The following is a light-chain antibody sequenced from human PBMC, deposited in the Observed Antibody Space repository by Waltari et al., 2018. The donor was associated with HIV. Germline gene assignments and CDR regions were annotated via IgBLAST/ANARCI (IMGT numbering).Light chain of an antibody. Sequence: QSVLTQPPSVSGAPGQRVTLSCTGSNSNIGTHEVHWYQQFPGTAPRLLIYNTNSRPSGVPDRFSGSKSDTSASLAITGLQADDEAEYYCQSSDSTLSGSVFGGGTKLTVL. CDR2: NTN. V-gene: IGLV1-40*01. J-gene: IGLJ2*01. CDR3: QSSDSTLSGSV. CDR1: NSNIGTHE.